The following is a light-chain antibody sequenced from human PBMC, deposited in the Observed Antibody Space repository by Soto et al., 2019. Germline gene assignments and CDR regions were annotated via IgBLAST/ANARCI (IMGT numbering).Light chain of an antibody. V-gene: IGKV1-5*03. J-gene: IGKJ1*01. Sequence: DIQMTQSPSTLSASVGDRVTISCRASQSISSWLAWYQQKPGKAPKLLIYKASSLESGVPSRCSGSGSGTEFNLTISSLQPDDFATYSCQQYNSYPRTFGQGTKVEIK. CDR1: QSISSW. CDR2: KAS. CDR3: QQYNSYPRT.